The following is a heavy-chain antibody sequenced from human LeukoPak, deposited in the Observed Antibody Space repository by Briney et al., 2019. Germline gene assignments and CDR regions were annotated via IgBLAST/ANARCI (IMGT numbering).Heavy chain of an antibody. J-gene: IGHJ5*02. Sequence: GASVKASCKSSGYTYTGYYMHWVRQAPVQPLEWLGIINPSGGSTSYAQKFQGRVTMTRYMSTSTVYMELSSLRSEDTAVYYCAIESSGWRVANWFDPWGQGTLVTVSS. CDR1: GYTYTGYY. CDR2: INPSGGST. V-gene: IGHV1-46*01. CDR3: AIESSGWRVANWFDP. D-gene: IGHD6-19*01.